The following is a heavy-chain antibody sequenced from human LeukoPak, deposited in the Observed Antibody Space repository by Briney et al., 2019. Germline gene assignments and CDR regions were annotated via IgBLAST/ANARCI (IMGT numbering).Heavy chain of an antibody. Sequence: PGGSLRLSCAASGFTFSDYYMSWIRQAPGKGLEWVSYISSSGSTIYYADSVKGRFTISRDYAKNSLYLQMNSLRAEDTAVYYCARVDSSGYYYRAEYFQHWGQGTLVTVSS. J-gene: IGHJ1*01. D-gene: IGHD3-22*01. V-gene: IGHV3-11*04. CDR1: GFTFSDYY. CDR2: ISSSGSTI. CDR3: ARVDSSGYYYRAEYFQH.